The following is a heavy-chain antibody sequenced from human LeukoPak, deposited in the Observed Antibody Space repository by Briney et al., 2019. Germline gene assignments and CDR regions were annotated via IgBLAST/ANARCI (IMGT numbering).Heavy chain of an antibody. CDR1: GYSFTSHW. J-gene: IGHJ4*02. CDR2: IYPGDSDT. V-gene: IGHV5-51*01. Sequence: RGESLKISCKGSGYSFTSHWIGWVRQMPGKGLEWMGIIYPGDSDTKYSPSFQGQVTISADKSISTAYLQWSSLKASDTAMYYCARRHGSSWTADFDYWGQGTLVTVSS. CDR3: ARRHGSSWTADFDY. D-gene: IGHD6-13*01.